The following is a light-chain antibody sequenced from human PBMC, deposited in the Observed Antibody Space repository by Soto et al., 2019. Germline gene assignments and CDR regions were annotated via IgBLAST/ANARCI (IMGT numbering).Light chain of an antibody. V-gene: IGLV2-14*01. Sequence: QSVLTQPASVSGSPGQSITISCTGTSSDVGGHNSVSWYRQDPGEAPKLMIYDVSNRPSGVSDRFSGSKSGNTASLTISGLQIEDEADYYCSSFKSSVTYVFGTGTKVTVL. CDR3: SSFKSSVTYV. CDR2: DVS. CDR1: SSDVGGHNS. J-gene: IGLJ1*01.